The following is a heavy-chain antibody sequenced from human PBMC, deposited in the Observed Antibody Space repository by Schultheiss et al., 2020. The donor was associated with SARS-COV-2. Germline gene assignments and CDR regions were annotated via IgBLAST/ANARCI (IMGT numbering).Heavy chain of an antibody. CDR2: IYHTGST. CDR1: GGSISSSNW. V-gene: IGHV4-4*02. Sequence: SETLSLTCAVSGGSISSSNWWSWVRQTPGKGLEWIGEIYHTGSTNYNPSLKSRVTISVDKSKNQFSLKLSSVTAADTAVYYCARGGYRARKDGYKYWGQGTLVTVSS. D-gene: IGHD5-24*01. J-gene: IGHJ4*02. CDR3: ARGGYRARKDGYKY.